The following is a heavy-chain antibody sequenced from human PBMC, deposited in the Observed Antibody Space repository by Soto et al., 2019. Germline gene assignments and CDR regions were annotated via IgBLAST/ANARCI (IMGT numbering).Heavy chain of an antibody. J-gene: IGHJ3*02. Sequence: GASVKVSCKASGGTFSSYAISWVRQAPGQGLEWMGGIIPIFGTANYAQKFQGRVTITADKSTSTAYMELSSLRSEDTAVYYCARGGPSYDSSGYYSNDAFDIWGQGTMVTV. CDR1: GGTFSSYA. CDR3: ARGGPSYDSSGYYSNDAFDI. CDR2: IIPIFGTA. V-gene: IGHV1-69*06. D-gene: IGHD3-22*01.